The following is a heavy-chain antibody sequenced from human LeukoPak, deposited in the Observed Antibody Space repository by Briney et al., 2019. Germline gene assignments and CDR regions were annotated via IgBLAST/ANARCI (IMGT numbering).Heavy chain of an antibody. CDR1: GGSISSNNYY. J-gene: IGHJ4*02. Sequence: PSETLSLTCSVSGGSISSNNYYWGWIRQPPGKGLEWIGYIYYSGSTYYNPSLKSRVTISVDTSKNQFSLKLSSETAADTAVYYCARREDGRYTIDYWGQGTLVTVSS. D-gene: IGHD5-24*01. CDR2: IYYSGST. V-gene: IGHV4-39*01. CDR3: ARREDGRYTIDY.